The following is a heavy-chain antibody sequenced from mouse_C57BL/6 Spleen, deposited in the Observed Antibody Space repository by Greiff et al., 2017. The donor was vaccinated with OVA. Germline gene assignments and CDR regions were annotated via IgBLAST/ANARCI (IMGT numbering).Heavy chain of an antibody. D-gene: IGHD2-10*01. CDR1: GFNIKDYY. V-gene: IGHV14-1*01. Sequence: VQLQQSGAELVRPGASVKLSCTASGFNIKDYYMHWVKQRPEQGLEWIGRIDPEDGDTEYAPKFQGKATMTADTSSNTAYLQLSSLTSEDTAVYYCTTPLLGPFAMDYWGQGTSVTVSS. CDR2: IDPEDGDT. J-gene: IGHJ4*01. CDR3: TTPLLGPFAMDY.